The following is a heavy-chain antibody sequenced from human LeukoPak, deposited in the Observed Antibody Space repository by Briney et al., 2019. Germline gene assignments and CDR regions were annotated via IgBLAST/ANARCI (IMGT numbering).Heavy chain of an antibody. CDR3: ARGLGRGVVGDYYYYMDV. D-gene: IGHD3-10*01. J-gene: IGHJ6*03. CDR2: MNPNSGNT. V-gene: IGHV1-8*01. CDR1: GYTFTSYD. Sequence: GASVKVSCKASGYTFTSYDINWVRQATGQGLEWMGWMNPNSGNTGYAQKFQGRVTMTRNTSISTAYMELSSLRSEDTAVYYCARGLGRGVVGDYYYYMDVWGKGTTVTVSS.